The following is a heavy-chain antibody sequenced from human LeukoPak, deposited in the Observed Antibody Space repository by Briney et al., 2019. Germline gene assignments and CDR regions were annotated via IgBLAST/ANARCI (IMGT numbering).Heavy chain of an antibody. J-gene: IGHJ4*02. CDR1: GYIFSTYW. V-gene: IGHV5-51*01. CDR3: ARPRSYGSGSSPFDY. Sequence: GESLKISCKGSGYIFSTYWIGWVRQMPGKGLEWMGLIYPGDSDTRYSPSSQGQVTILADKSISTAYLQWSSLKASDTAMYYCARPRSYGSGSSPFDYWGQGTLVTVSS. D-gene: IGHD3-10*01. CDR2: IYPGDSDT.